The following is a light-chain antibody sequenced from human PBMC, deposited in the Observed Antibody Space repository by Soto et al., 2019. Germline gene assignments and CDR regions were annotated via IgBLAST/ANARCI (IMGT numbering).Light chain of an antibody. CDR1: QSVYTT. J-gene: IGKJ4*01. Sequence: EIVMTQSPATLSVSPGERATLSCRASQSVYTTLAWYQQRPDQAPRLLIYSASTRATGIPARFSGSGSGTEFTLTISSLQSEDFAVYYCQQYNKWPLTFGGGTTVEIK. CDR3: QQYNKWPLT. CDR2: SAS. V-gene: IGKV3-15*01.